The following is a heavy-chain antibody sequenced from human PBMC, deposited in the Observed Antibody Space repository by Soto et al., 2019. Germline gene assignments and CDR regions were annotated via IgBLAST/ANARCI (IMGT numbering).Heavy chain of an antibody. J-gene: IGHJ5*02. D-gene: IGHD6-13*01. CDR1: GYTFTSYD. CDR3: ARGRTAAGRNKNGPPFDP. V-gene: IGHV1-8*01. CDR2: MNPNSGNT. Sequence: QVQLVQSGAEVKKPGASVKVSCKASGYTFTSYDINWVRQATGQGLEWMGWMNPNSGNTGYAQKFQGRVTMTRNTSISTAYMELSSLRSEDTAVYYCARGRTAAGRNKNGPPFDPWGQGTLVTVSS.